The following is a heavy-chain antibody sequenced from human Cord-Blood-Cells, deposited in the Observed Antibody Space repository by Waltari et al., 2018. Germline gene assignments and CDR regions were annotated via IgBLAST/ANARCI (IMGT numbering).Heavy chain of an antibody. V-gene: IGHV3-30*02. CDR2: IRYDGSNK. Sequence: QVQLVESGGGVVQPGGSLRRSCAASGFNFSSHGLHWVRQAPGKGLEWVAFIRYDGSNKYYADSVKGRFTISRDNSKNTLYLQMNSLRAEDTAVYYCAKAGSSSYFDYWGQGTLVTVSS. J-gene: IGHJ4*02. D-gene: IGHD6-6*01. CDR3: AKAGSSSYFDY. CDR1: GFNFSSHG.